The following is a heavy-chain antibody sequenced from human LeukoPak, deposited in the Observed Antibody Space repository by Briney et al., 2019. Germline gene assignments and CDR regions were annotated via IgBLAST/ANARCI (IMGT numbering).Heavy chain of an antibody. V-gene: IGHV3-64*01. CDR2: ISSNGGST. J-gene: IGHJ4*02. CDR3: ARGRCSSTSCYTPPDY. D-gene: IGHD2-2*02. Sequence: PGGSLRLSCAASGFTFSSYAMHWVRQAPGKGLEYVSAISSNGGSTDYANSVKGRFTISGDNSKNTLYLQMGSLRAEDMAVYYCARGRCSSTSCYTPPDYWGQGTLVTVSS. CDR1: GFTFSSYA.